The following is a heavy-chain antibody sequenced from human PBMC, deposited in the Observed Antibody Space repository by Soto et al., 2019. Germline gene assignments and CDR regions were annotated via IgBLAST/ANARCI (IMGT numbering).Heavy chain of an antibody. CDR1: GYTFISYG. CDR3: ARDKDERPGMGWFDP. J-gene: IGHJ5*02. V-gene: IGHV1-18*01. Sequence: GASVKVSCKASGYTFISYGISWVRQAPGQGLEWMGWISAYNGNTNYAQKLQGRVTMTTDTSTSTAYMELRSLRSDDTAVYYCARDKDERPGMGWFDPWGQGTLVTVSS. CDR2: ISAYNGNT. D-gene: IGHD6-13*01.